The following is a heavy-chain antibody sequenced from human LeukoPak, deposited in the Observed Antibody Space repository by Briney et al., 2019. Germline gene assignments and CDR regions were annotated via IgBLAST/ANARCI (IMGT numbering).Heavy chain of an antibody. Sequence: SVKVSCKASGYSFIGYFMHWVRQAPGQGLEWMGGIIPIFGTANYAQKFQGRVTITADESTSTAYMELSSLRSEDTAVYYCARVDVGSYYYYGMDVWGQGTTVTVSS. CDR1: GYSFIGYF. CDR3: ARVDVGSYYYYGMDV. J-gene: IGHJ6*02. V-gene: IGHV1-69*13. CDR2: IIPIFGTA. D-gene: IGHD3-16*01.